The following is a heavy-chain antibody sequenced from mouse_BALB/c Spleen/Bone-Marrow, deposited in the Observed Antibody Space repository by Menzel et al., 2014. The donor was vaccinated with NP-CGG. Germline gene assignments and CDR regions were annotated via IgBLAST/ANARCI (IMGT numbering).Heavy chain of an antibody. J-gene: IGHJ3*01. V-gene: IGHV14-3*02. Sequence: VQLQQSGAEFVKPGASVKLSCTASGFNIKDTYMHWVKRRPEQGLEWIGRIDPANDNTKYDPKFQGKATITADTSSNTAYLQLSSLTSEDSAVYYCAMADGYYAWFAYWGQGTLVTVSA. CDR3: AMADGYYAWFAY. CDR2: IDPANDNT. D-gene: IGHD2-3*01. CDR1: GFNIKDTY.